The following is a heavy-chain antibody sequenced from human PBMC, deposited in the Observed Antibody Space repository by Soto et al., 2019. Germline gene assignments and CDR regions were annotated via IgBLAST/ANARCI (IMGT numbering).Heavy chain of an antibody. J-gene: IGHJ3*02. CDR1: GFTFSSYA. CDR3: AKELELRFLEWPYDAFDI. CDR2: ISGSGGST. Sequence: PGGSLRLSCAASGFTFSSYAMSWVRQAPGKGLEWVSAISGSGGSTYYADSVKGRFTISRDNSKNTLYLQMNSLRAEDTAVYYCAKELELRFLEWPYDAFDIWGQGTMVTVSS. D-gene: IGHD3-3*01. V-gene: IGHV3-23*01.